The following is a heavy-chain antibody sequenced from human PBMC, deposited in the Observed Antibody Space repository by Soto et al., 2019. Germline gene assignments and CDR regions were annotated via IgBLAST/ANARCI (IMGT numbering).Heavy chain of an antibody. D-gene: IGHD3-10*01. Sequence: ASVKVSCKASGYTFTSYAMHWVRQAPGQRLEWMGWINAGNGNTKYSQKFQGRVTITRDTSASTAYMELSSLRSEDTAVYYCARVFPILWLGETYYYYYYRDVGGKGTTVTVSS. CDR2: INAGNGNT. CDR1: GYTFTSYA. V-gene: IGHV1-3*01. J-gene: IGHJ6*03. CDR3: ARVFPILWLGETYYYYYYRDV.